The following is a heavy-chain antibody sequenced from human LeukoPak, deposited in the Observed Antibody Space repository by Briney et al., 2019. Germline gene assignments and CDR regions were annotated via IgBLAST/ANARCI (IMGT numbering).Heavy chain of an antibody. CDR3: ARDIDYGDPNGGF. CDR1: GGIFSSYA. CDR2: IIPLLSIA. V-gene: IGHV1-69*04. Sequence: ASVKVSCKASGGIFSSYAISWVRQAPGQGLEWMGRIIPLLSIANYAQKFQGRVTITADKSTSTAYMELSSLRSEDTAVYYCARDIDYGDPNGGFWGQGTMVTISS. D-gene: IGHD4-17*01. J-gene: IGHJ3*01.